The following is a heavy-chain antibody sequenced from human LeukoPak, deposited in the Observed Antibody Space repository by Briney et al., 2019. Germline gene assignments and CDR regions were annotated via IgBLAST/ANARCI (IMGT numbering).Heavy chain of an antibody. CDR1: GFTFSKYA. V-gene: IGHV3-23*01. CDR3: AKDSSVPYGITE. D-gene: IGHD4-17*01. CDR2: ISPSDGNT. Sequence: PGGSLRLSCAASGFTFSKYAMSWVRQAPGKGPEWVSAISPSDGNTFYADSVKGRFTISRDNSKNTLSLQMNSLRAEDTALYYCAKDSSVPYGITEWGQGTLVTVSS. J-gene: IGHJ4*02.